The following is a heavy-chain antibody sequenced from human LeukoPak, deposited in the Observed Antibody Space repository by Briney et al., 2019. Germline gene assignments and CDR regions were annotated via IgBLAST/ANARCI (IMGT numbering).Heavy chain of an antibody. D-gene: IGHD1-7*01. CDR1: GGSISSYY. CDR2: IYYSGST. CDR3: ASHNPTGTGTNWWFDP. Sequence: PSETLSLTCTVSGGSISSYYWSWIRQPPGKGLEWIGYIYYSGSTNYNPSLKSRVTISVDTSKNQFSLKLSSVTAADTAVYYCASHNPTGTGTNWWFDPWGQGTLVTVSS. J-gene: IGHJ5*02. V-gene: IGHV4-59*08.